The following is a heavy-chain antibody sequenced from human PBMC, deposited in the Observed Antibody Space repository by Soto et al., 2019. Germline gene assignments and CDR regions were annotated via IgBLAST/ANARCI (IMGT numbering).Heavy chain of an antibody. V-gene: IGHV2-5*02. CDR3: AHIPNXYXXDWFDP. J-gene: IGHJ5*02. CDR2: IYWDDDK. Sequence: QITLKESGPTLVKPTQTLTLTCTFSGFSLTTRGVGVGWIRQPPGKALECLALIYWDDDKRYSPSLQSRLSITKDTSKNQVVLTMTNVDPVDTATYYXAHIPNXYXXDWFDPWGQGTLVSVSS. CDR1: GFSLTTRGVG.